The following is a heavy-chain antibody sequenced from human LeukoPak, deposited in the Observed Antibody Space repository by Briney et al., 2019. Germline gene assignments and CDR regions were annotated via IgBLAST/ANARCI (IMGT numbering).Heavy chain of an antibody. CDR1: GGSINSGTYY. V-gene: IGHV4-61*02. J-gene: IGHJ4*02. CDR2: IGTSGST. D-gene: IGHD3-22*01. Sequence: PSETLSLTCTVSGGSINSGTYYWNWLRQPAGKGLEWLGRIGTSGSTNYNPSLKSRVTISVDTSKNQFSLKLSSVTAADTAVYYCARFRHYYDSSGTYALFDYWGQGTLVTVSS. CDR3: ARFRHYYDSSGTYALFDY.